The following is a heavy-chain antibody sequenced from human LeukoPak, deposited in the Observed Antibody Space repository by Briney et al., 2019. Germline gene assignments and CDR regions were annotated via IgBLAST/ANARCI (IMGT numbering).Heavy chain of an antibody. Sequence: SVKVSCKASGGTFSSYAISWVRQAPGQGLEWMGGIIPIFGTANYAQKFQGRVTITAGESTSTAYMELSSLRSEDTAVYYCAIRWELLPAESWGQGTLVTVSS. CDR1: GGTFSSYA. CDR2: IIPIFGTA. D-gene: IGHD1-26*01. V-gene: IGHV1-69*13. J-gene: IGHJ4*02. CDR3: AIRWELLPAES.